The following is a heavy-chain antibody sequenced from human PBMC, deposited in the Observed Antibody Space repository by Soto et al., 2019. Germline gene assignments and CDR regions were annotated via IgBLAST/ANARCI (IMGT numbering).Heavy chain of an antibody. D-gene: IGHD6-19*01. CDR3: ARNLRGGWYEFDY. CDR2: ITSSSGTI. J-gene: IGHJ4*02. Sequence: PGGSLRLSCAASGFTFSTYTMNWVRQAPGKGLEWVSYITSSSGTIYYADSVKGRFTISRDNPKNSLYLQMDSLRDEDTAVYYCARNLRGGWYEFDYWGQGTLVTVSS. CDR1: GFTFSTYT. V-gene: IGHV3-48*02.